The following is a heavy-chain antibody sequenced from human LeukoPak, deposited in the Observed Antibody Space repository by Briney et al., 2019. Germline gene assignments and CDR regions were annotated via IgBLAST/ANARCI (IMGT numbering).Heavy chain of an antibody. CDR2: INPNSGGT. CDR3: APSGRGGPCYFDY. J-gene: IGHJ4*02. Sequence: ASVKVSCKASGYTFTCYYMHWVRQAPGQGLEWMGWINPNSGGTNYAQKFQGRVTMTRDTSISTAYMELSRLRSDDTAVYYCAPSGRGGPCYFDYWGQGTLVTVSS. D-gene: IGHD3-10*01. V-gene: IGHV1-2*02. CDR1: GYTFTCYY.